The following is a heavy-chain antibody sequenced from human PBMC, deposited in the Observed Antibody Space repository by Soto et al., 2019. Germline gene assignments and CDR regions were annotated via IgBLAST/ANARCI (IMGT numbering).Heavy chain of an antibody. CDR2: IIPIFGTA. D-gene: IGHD2-15*01. J-gene: IGHJ6*02. Sequence: ASVKVSCKASGGTFSSYAISWVRQAPGQGLEWMGGIIPIFGTANYAQKFQGRVTITADESTSTAYMELSSLRSEDTAVYYCARERVVAATSMYYGMDVWGQGTTVTVSS. CDR1: GGTFSSYA. V-gene: IGHV1-69*13. CDR3: ARERVVAATSMYYGMDV.